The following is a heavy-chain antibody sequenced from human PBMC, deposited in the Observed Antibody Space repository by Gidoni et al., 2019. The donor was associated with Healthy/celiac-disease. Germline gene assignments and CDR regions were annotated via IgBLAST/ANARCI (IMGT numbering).Heavy chain of an antibody. CDR2: ISGSGGST. D-gene: IGHD3-22*01. CDR3: AKDQAKWLLGASVDY. V-gene: IGHV3-23*01. Sequence: SAISGSGGSTYYADSVKGRFTISRDNSKNTLYLQMNSLRAEDTAVYYCAKDQAKWLLGASVDYWGQGTLVTVSS. J-gene: IGHJ4*02.